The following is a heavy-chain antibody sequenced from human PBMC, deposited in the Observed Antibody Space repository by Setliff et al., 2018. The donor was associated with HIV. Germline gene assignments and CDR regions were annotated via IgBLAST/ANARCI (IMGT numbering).Heavy chain of an antibody. Sequence: GASVMVSCKASGYTFTVYYLHWLRQAPGQGLEWMGWMNPNSGGTNYAQKFQGRVTMTRDTSINTAFMELNSLRSDDTAGYYCARLFYDYWSGFYSGDYWGQGTLVTVSS. CDR3: ARLFYDYWSGFYSGDY. D-gene: IGHD3-3*01. V-gene: IGHV1-2*02. CDR1: GYTFTVYY. J-gene: IGHJ4*02. CDR2: MNPNSGGT.